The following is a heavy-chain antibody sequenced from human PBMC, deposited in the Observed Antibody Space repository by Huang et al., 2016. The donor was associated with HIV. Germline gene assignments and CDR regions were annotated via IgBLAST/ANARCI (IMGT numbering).Heavy chain of an antibody. V-gene: IGHV1-69*13. CDR3: ARARGYYDGSVSYYFDY. CDR2: IIPIFGTA. Sequence: QVQLVQSGAEVKKPGSSVKVSCKASGGTFSSSAIRWVREAPGQGLGWMGGIIPIFGTANYAQKFQGRVTITADESTSTAYMELSSLRSEDTAVYYCARARGYYDGSVSYYFDYWGQGTLVTVSS. J-gene: IGHJ4*02. CDR1: GGTFSSSA. D-gene: IGHD3-22*01.